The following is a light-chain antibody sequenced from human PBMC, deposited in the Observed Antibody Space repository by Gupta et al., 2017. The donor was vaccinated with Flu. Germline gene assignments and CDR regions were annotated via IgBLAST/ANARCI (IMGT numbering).Light chain of an antibody. CDR3: QSADSSGTYRV. Sequence: YELKQPPSVSVSPGQTARITCSGDALPKQYAYWYQQKPGQAPVLVIYKDSERPSGIPERFSGSSSGTKVTLTISGVQAEDEADYYCQSADSSGTYRVFGGGTKLTVL. CDR1: ALPKQY. V-gene: IGLV3-25*02. J-gene: IGLJ3*02. CDR2: KDS.